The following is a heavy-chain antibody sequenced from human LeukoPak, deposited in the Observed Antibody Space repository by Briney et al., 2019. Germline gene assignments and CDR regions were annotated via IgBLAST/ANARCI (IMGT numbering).Heavy chain of an antibody. Sequence: SQTLSLTCSVSGGSISGSRYYWGWIRQPPAKGLEWVATVNDGGSALYNPSLRSRTTISVDTSKNQFSLRLTSVTAADTAVYYCAREPDAWGQETLVTVSS. CDR1: GGSISGSRYY. CDR2: VNDGGSA. V-gene: IGHV4-39*07. J-gene: IGHJ5*02. CDR3: AREPDA.